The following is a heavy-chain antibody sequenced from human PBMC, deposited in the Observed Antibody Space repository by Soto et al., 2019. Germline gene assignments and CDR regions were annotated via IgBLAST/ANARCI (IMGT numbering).Heavy chain of an antibody. CDR1: GYSFTNYW. V-gene: IGHV5-51*01. J-gene: IGHJ4*02. CDR3: ARVSRPSAIRYFDY. D-gene: IGHD2-2*02. CDR2: IYPGDSDI. Sequence: PGESLKISCKGSGYSFTNYWIGWVRQMPGKGLEWMGLIYPGDSDIRNSPSFQGQVTISADKSISTAYLQWSSLKASDTAMYYCARVSRPSAIRYFDYWGQGTLVTVSS.